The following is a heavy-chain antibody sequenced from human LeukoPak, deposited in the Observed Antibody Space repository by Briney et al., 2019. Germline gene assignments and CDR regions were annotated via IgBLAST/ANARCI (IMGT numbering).Heavy chain of an antibody. J-gene: IGHJ3*02. D-gene: IGHD3-3*01. CDR3: ARGRVPYDAFDI. Sequence: ASVKVSCKASGYTFTSYYMHWVRQAPGQGLEWMGWINPNSGGTNYAQKFQGRVTMTRDTSISTAYMELSRLRSDDTAVYYCARGRVPYDAFDIWGQGTMVTVSS. CDR1: GYTFTSYY. CDR2: INPNSGGT. V-gene: IGHV1-2*02.